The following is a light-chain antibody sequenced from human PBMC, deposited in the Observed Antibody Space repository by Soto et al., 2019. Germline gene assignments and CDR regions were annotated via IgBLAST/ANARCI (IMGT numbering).Light chain of an antibody. CDR2: GAS. Sequence: DIQLTQSPSSLSASVGDRITITCRSSQSISRYLNWYQQRPGKAPNLLIYGASNLQSGVPSRFSGGGSGTDFTLTISSLQPEDFGTYYCQQSYTSPVTFGGGTKVDI. V-gene: IGKV1-39*01. CDR3: QQSYTSPVT. J-gene: IGKJ4*01. CDR1: QSISRY.